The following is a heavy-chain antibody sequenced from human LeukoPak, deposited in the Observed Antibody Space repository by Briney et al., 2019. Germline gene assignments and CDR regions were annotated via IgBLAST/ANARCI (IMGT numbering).Heavy chain of an antibody. CDR2: IKQDGSEK. V-gene: IGHV3-7*01. Sequence: GGSLRLSCAASGFTFINYWMSWVRQAPGKGLEWVANIKQDGSEKYYVDSVKDRFTISRDNAKNSLYLQMNSLRAEDTAVYYCARSGYTMVRGVIIEPVVDWGQGTLVTVSS. J-gene: IGHJ4*02. CDR3: ARSGYTMVRGVIIEPVVD. D-gene: IGHD3-10*01. CDR1: GFTFINYW.